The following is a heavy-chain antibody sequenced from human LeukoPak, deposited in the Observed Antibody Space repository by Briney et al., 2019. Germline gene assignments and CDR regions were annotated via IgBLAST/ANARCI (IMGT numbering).Heavy chain of an antibody. CDR1: GGSISSGSYY. Sequence: PSQTLSLTCTVSGGSISSGSYYWSWIRQPAGKGLEWIGRIYTSGSTNYNPSLKSRVTISVDTSTNQSSLKLSSVTAADTAVYYCARSWSGYYTRGYSYFDYWGQGTLVTVSS. D-gene: IGHD3-3*01. CDR3: ARSWSGYYTRGYSYFDY. CDR2: IYTSGST. J-gene: IGHJ4*02. V-gene: IGHV4-61*02.